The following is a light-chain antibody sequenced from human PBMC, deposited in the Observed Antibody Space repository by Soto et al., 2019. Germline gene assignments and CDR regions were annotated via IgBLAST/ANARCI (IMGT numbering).Light chain of an antibody. J-gene: IGKJ1*01. V-gene: IGKV1-5*03. CDR1: QTSNW. Sequence: DLQMTQSPSTLSASVGDRVTITCRASQTSNWLAWYQQKPGKAPKLLIYKASSLESGVPSRFSGSGSGTEFTLTISSLQPDDFAEYYCQQFASSPWTFGQGTKVEIK. CDR3: QQFASSPWT. CDR2: KAS.